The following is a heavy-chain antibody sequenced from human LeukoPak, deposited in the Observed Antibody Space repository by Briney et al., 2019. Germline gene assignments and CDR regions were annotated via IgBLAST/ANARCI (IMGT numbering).Heavy chain of an antibody. CDR3: AQVFYDYIWGIYRYFDY. V-gene: IGHV2-5*02. Sequence: SGPTLVKPTQTLTLTCTFSGFSLSTSGVGVGWIRQPPGKALEWLALIYWDDDKRYSPSLKSRLTIPKDTSKNQVVLTMTNMDPVDTATYYCAQVFYDYIWGIYRYFDYWGQGTLVTVSS. J-gene: IGHJ4*02. CDR2: IYWDDDK. D-gene: IGHD3-16*02. CDR1: GFSLSTSGVG.